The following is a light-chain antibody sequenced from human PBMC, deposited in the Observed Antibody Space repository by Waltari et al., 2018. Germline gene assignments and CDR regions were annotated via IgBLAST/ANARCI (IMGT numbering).Light chain of an antibody. CDR1: SHDVDDFNY. CDR2: DVT. Sequence: QSVLTQPASVSGSPGQSITISCTGSSHDVDDFNYVAWYQQHPDKAPKLILFDVTTRASGVSSRFSGSKSANTASLTISGLQAEDEAFYYCSSHTTISLLGVFGGGTKLTVL. V-gene: IGLV2-14*03. J-gene: IGLJ3*02. CDR3: SSHTTISLLGV.